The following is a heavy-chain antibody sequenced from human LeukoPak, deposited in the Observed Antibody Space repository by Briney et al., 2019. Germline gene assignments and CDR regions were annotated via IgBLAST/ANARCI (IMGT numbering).Heavy chain of an antibody. CDR2: INPNNGAT. CDR1: GYKFYVDY. Sequence: APVKVSCKASGYKFYVDYMHWVRQAPGHGLEWMGWINPNNGATDYAEKFQGRVTLTRDTTIRTAYMELTGLRSDDTALYYCARIRDSSWYDSWGQGTLVTVSS. J-gene: IGHJ5*01. D-gene: IGHD4-11*01. V-gene: IGHV1-2*02. CDR3: ARIRDSSWYDS.